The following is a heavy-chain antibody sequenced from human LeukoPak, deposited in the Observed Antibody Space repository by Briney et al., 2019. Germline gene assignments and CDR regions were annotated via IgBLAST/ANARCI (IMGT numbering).Heavy chain of an antibody. J-gene: IGHJ4*02. CDR3: AKDRVVGSTYYFDY. Sequence: GGSLRLSCAASGFTFSSYAMNWVRQAPGKGLEWVSAISGSGGSTYYADSVKGRFTISRDTSKNTLYLQITSLRAEDTPVYYCAKDRVVGSTYYFDYWGQGTLVTVSS. CDR2: ISGSGGST. D-gene: IGHD1-26*01. CDR1: GFTFSSYA. V-gene: IGHV3-23*01.